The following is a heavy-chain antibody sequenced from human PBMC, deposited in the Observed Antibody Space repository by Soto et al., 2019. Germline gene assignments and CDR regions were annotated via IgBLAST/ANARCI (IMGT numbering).Heavy chain of an antibody. CDR3: AKTAAARPNLYLDS. CDR2: ISGSGGGT. D-gene: IGHD6-6*01. J-gene: IGHJ4*02. CDR1: GGSISSGGYS. Sequence: ETLSRTCNVSGGSISSGGYSWNWIRKAPGKGLEWVSVISGSGGGTYYADSVKGRCTISRDKSKNTLYLQMNSLRVEDTAVFYCAKTAAARPNLYLDSLGQGTLGIVCS. V-gene: IGHV3-23*01.